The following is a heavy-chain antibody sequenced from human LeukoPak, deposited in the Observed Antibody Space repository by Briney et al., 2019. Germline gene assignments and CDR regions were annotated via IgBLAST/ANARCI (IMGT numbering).Heavy chain of an antibody. Sequence: SETLSLTCTVSGGSISSYYWSWIRQPPGKGLEWIGHIYYSGSTNYNPSLKSRVTISVDTSKNQFSLKLSSVTAADTAVYYCARSLFYGDYGYYFDYWGQGTLVTVSS. CDR2: IYYSGST. J-gene: IGHJ4*02. V-gene: IGHV4-59*01. CDR1: GGSISSYY. CDR3: ARSLFYGDYGYYFDY. D-gene: IGHD4-17*01.